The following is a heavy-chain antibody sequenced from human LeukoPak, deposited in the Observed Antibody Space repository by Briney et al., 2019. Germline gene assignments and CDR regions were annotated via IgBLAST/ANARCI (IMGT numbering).Heavy chain of an antibody. Sequence: GGSLRLSCAASGFTFSSDAMSWVRQAPGKGLEWVSAISGSGGSTYYADSVKGRFTISRDNSKNTLYLQMNSLRAEDTAVYYCAKVGYCSSTSCSGSKFDPWGQGTLVTVSS. D-gene: IGHD2-2*01. CDR1: GFTFSSDA. V-gene: IGHV3-23*01. J-gene: IGHJ5*02. CDR3: AKVGYCSSTSCSGSKFDP. CDR2: ISGSGGST.